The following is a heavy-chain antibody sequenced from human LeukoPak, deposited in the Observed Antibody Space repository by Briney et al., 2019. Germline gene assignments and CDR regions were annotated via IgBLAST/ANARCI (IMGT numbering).Heavy chain of an antibody. CDR2: IYYSGST. V-gene: IGHV4-59*01. CDR3: ARDGRGFLRFDY. Sequence: ASEILSLTCSASGDSMRNYYRSWVQQPPGKGLEWIGYIYYSGSTNYNPSLKSRVTISVDTSKDQFSLKLTSVTATDTAMYYCARDGRGFLRFDYWGQGTLVTVSS. J-gene: IGHJ4*02. CDR1: GDSMRNYY. D-gene: IGHD1-26*01.